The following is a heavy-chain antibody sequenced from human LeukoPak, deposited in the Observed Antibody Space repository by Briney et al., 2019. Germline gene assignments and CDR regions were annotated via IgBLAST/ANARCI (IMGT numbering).Heavy chain of an antibody. CDR1: EYTFTSYD. Sequence: ASVKVSCKASEYTFTSYDINWVRQATEQGLEWMGWMNPNSGNTGYSQKFQGRVTITRNTSTSTAYMELSSLRSEDTAVYFCARASRVTATTSRHWVLDYWGQGSLVTVSS. D-gene: IGHD1-7*01. V-gene: IGHV1-8*03. CDR3: ARASRVTATTSRHWVLDY. J-gene: IGHJ4*02. CDR2: MNPNSGNT.